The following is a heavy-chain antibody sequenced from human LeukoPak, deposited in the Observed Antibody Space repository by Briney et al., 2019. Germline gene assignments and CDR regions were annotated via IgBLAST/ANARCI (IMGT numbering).Heavy chain of an antibody. CDR1: GFIISGYA. CDR2: ISYSGDGT. Sequence: GGSLRLSCAASGFIISGYAMSWVRQAPGKGLEWVSCISYSGDGTKYADSVKGRCTISREDSKNTLYLQMNSLRAEDTAVYYCAKGDTPDNSYNYFAPWGQGTLVTVSS. V-gene: IGHV3-23*01. D-gene: IGHD1-1*01. CDR3: AKGDTPDNSYNYFAP. J-gene: IGHJ5*02.